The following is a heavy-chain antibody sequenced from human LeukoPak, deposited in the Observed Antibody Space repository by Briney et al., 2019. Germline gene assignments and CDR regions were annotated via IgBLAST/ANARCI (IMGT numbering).Heavy chain of an antibody. V-gene: IGHV4-34*01. CDR3: AREYYDSSSYGVGEWFDP. CDR2: INHSGST. D-gene: IGHD3-22*01. CDR1: GGSFSGYY. J-gene: IGHJ5*02. Sequence: SETLSLTCAVYGGSFSGYYWSWIRQPPGKGLEWIGEINHSGSTNYNPSLKSRVTMSVDTSKNQFSLKLSSVTAADTAVYYCAREYYDSSSYGVGEWFDPWGQGTLVTVSS.